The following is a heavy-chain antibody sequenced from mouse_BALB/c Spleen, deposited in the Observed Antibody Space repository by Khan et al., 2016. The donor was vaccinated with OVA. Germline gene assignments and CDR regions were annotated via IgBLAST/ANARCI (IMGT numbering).Heavy chain of an antibody. CDR1: GFTFSTYG. Sequence: EVELVESGGDLVKTGGSLKLSCAASGFTFSTYGMSWVRQSPDKRLEWVATISSGGDYTYTIDSVKGRFTITRDNAKNNLYLQMTSQRSEDTAMYYFAGLAYYYNCDGIAYWGQGTTLTVAA. CDR2: ISSGGDYT. J-gene: IGHJ3*01. CDR3: AGLAYYYNCDGIAY. D-gene: IGHD1-1*01. V-gene: IGHV5-6*01.